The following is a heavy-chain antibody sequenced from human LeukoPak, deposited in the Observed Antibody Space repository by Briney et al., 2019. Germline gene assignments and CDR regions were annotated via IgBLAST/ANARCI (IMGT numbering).Heavy chain of an antibody. J-gene: IGHJ4*02. Sequence: ASVKVSCKASGGTFSSYAISWVRQAPGQGLEWMGGIIPIFGTANYAQKFQGRVTITADKSTSTAYMELSSLRSEDTAVYYCAGDSRVGEFDYWGQGTLVTVSS. V-gene: IGHV1-69*06. CDR1: GGTFSSYA. CDR3: AGDSRVGEFDY. CDR2: IIPIFGTA. D-gene: IGHD3-3*01.